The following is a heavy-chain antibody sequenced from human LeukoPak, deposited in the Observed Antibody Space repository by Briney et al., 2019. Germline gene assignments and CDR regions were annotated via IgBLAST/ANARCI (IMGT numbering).Heavy chain of an antibody. CDR2: KSYDGSKE. CDR3: AKDDYGSGFDY. D-gene: IGHD3-10*01. V-gene: IGHV3-30*18. J-gene: IGHJ4*02. CDR1: GFTFSSYG. Sequence: PGGSLRLSCAASGFTFSSYGMHWVRQAPGKGLEWVAVKSYDGSKEYYAVSVKGRFTISRDNSKSTLYLQMNSLRAEDTAVYYCAKDDYGSGFDYWGQGTLVTVSS.